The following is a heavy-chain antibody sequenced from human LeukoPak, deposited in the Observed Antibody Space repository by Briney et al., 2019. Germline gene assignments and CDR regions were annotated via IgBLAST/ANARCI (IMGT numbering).Heavy chain of an antibody. Sequence: KSGGSLRHSCAASGFSFSTSTMNWVRQAPGKGLEWISSIGKTSRDMYYADSVRGRFTISRDNAKNSLFLLMNSLRVEDTSVYYCVRGDNRDYWGQGTLVTVSS. CDR1: GFSFSTST. CDR2: IGKTSRDM. J-gene: IGHJ4*02. D-gene: IGHD1-14*01. V-gene: IGHV3-21*01. CDR3: VRGDNRDY.